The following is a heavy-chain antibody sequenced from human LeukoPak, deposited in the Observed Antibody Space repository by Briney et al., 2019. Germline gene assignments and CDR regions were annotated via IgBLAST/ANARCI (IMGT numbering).Heavy chain of an antibody. CDR3: ARGPEGYDSWPQNWFDP. J-gene: IGHJ5*02. CDR2: IYYSGST. CDR1: GGSISSSSYY. D-gene: IGHD5-12*01. Sequence: SETLSLTCTVSGGSISSSSYYWGWIRQPPGKGLEWIGSIYYSGSTYYNPSLKSRVTISVDTSKNQFSLKLSSVTAADTAVYYCARGPEGYDSWPQNWFDPWGQGTLVTVSS. V-gene: IGHV4-39*07.